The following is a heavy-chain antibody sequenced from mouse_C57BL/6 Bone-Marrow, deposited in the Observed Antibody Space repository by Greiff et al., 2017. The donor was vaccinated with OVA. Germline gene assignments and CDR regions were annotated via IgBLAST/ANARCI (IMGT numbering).Heavy chain of an antibody. CDR3: ARELRFYYFDY. CDR1: GYSITSGYD. J-gene: IGHJ2*01. CDR2: ISYSGST. V-gene: IGHV3-1*01. Sequence: EVKLMESGPGMVKPSQSLSLTCTVTGYSITSGYDWHWIRHFPGNKLEWMGYISYSGSTNYNPSLKSRIFITHDTSKNHFFLKLNSVTTEDTATYYCARELRFYYFDYWGQGTTLTVSS. D-gene: IGHD1-1*01.